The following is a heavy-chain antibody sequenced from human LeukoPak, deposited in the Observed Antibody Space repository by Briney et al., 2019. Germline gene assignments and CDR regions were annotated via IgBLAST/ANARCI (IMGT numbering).Heavy chain of an antibody. V-gene: IGHV1-24*01. CDR2: FDPEDGET. J-gene: IGHJ6*02. CDR1: GYTLTELS. Sequence: GASVKVSCKVSGYTLTELSMQWVRQAPGKGLEWMGGFDPEDGETIYAQKFQGRVTMTEDKSTDTVYKELNSLRSEDTAVYYCAIPSGTFLAYYYGLDVWGQGTTVTVSS. CDR3: AIPSGTFLAYYYGLDV. D-gene: IGHD1-26*01.